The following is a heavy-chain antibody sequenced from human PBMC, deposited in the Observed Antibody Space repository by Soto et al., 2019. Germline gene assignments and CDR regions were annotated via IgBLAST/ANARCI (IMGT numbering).Heavy chain of an antibody. V-gene: IGHV4-59*01. CDR1: GGSISSSH. CDR2: ISYSGST. D-gene: IGHD3-22*01. Sequence: SETLSLTCTVSGGSISSSHWSWIRQLPGKGLEWIGFISYSGSTKYNPSLESRVTISGDTSKNQFSLQLTSVTAADTAVYYCVRGFYDSRGYSATFDSWGQGTLVTVSS. J-gene: IGHJ4*02. CDR3: VRGFYDSRGYSATFDS.